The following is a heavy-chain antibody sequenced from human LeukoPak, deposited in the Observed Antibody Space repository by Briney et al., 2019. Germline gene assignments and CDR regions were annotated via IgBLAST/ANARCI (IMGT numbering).Heavy chain of an antibody. Sequence: ASVKVSCKASGGTFSSYAISWVRQAPGQGLEWMGIINPSVGSTSYAQKFQGRVTMTRDTSTSTVYMELSSLSSEDTAVYYCAKTITDDAFDIWGQGTMVTVSS. CDR3: AKTITDDAFDI. V-gene: IGHV1-46*01. J-gene: IGHJ3*02. CDR1: GGTFSSYA. CDR2: INPSVGST.